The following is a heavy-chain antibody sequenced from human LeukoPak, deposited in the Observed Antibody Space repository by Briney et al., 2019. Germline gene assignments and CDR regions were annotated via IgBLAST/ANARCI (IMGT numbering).Heavy chain of an antibody. CDR3: AGDLGGSGSNDAFNI. CDR1: GFTFSDYY. V-gene: IGHV3-11*01. D-gene: IGHD3-10*01. Sequence: GGSLRLSCAVSGFTFSDYYMSCIRGAPREGLGWGSYISSSGSTIYYTPSVKGRFTISRDNAKNSLHLQMISLRAEDTAVYYCAGDLGGSGSNDAFNIWGQGTMVTVSS. CDR2: ISSSGSTI. J-gene: IGHJ3*02.